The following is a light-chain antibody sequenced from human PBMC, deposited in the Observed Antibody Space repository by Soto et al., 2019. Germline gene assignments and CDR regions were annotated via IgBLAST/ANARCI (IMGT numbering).Light chain of an antibody. CDR2: RNN. J-gene: IGLJ2*01. CDR1: SSNIGSNY. CDR3: AAWDDSLSGLVV. V-gene: IGLV1-47*01. Sequence: QSVLTQPPSASGTPGQRVTISCSGSSSNIGSNYVYWYQQLPGTAPKLLIYRNNQRPSGVPDRFSGSKSGTSASLAISGLQSEDEDDYYCAAWDDSLSGLVVFGGGTKLTVL.